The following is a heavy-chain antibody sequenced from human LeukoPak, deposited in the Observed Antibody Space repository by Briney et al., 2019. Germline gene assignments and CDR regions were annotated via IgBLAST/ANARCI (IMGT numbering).Heavy chain of an antibody. CDR2: IGTAGDT. CDR3: VRSPQYPQSSTIWFGRSYWYFDL. Sequence: GGSLRLPCAASGFTFSSYDMHWVRQTTGKGLEWVSAIGTAGDTYYPGSVKGRFTISRENAKHSLYLQMNSLRAGDTAVYYCVRSPQYPQSSTIWFGRSYWYFDLWGRGTLVTVSS. D-gene: IGHD2-2*01. CDR1: GFTFSSYD. V-gene: IGHV3-13*04. J-gene: IGHJ2*01.